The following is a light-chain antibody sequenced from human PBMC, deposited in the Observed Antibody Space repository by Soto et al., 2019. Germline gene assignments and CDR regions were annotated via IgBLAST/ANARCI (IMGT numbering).Light chain of an antibody. Sequence: EIVLTQSPGTLSLSPGEKATLSCRASQSFGDTFLSWYQQKPGLAPRLLIYGASTRATGIPARFSGSGSGTEFTLTISSLQPDDFATYYCQQYNSLWTFGQGTKVDIK. V-gene: IGKV3D-7*01. CDR3: QQYNSLWT. J-gene: IGKJ1*01. CDR1: QSFGDTF. CDR2: GAS.